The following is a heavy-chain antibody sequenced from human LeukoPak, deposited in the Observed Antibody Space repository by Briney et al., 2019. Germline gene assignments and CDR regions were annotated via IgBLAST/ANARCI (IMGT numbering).Heavy chain of an antibody. V-gene: IGHV1-69*05. J-gene: IGHJ5*02. CDR1: GGTFSSYA. Sequence: SVKVSCKASGGTFSSYAISWVRQAPGQGLEWMGGIIPIFGTANYAQKFQGRVTITTDESTSTAYMELSSLRSEDTAVYYCASNYPHDNWFDPWGQGTLVTVSS. CDR2: IIPIFGTA. CDR3: ASNYPHDNWFDP. D-gene: IGHD4-11*01.